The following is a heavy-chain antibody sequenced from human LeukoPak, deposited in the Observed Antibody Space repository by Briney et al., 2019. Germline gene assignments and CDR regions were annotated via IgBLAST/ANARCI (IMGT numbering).Heavy chain of an antibody. J-gene: IGHJ6*03. CDR3: AKDGSTYYYYYMDV. Sequence: GGSLRLSCAASGFTFSNAWMSWVRQAPGKGLEWVAVISYDGSNKYYADSVKGRFTISRDNSKNTLYLQMNSLRAEDTAVYYCAKDGSTYYYYYMDVWGKGTTVTVSS. CDR1: GFTFSNAW. V-gene: IGHV3-30*18. CDR2: ISYDGSNK. D-gene: IGHD3-10*01.